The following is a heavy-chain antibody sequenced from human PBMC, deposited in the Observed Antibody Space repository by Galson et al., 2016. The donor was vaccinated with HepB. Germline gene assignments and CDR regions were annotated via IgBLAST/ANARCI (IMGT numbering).Heavy chain of an antibody. CDR3: ARESSIAAAGVLDY. CDR2: IWYDGSNK. CDR1: GFTFSSYG. Sequence: SLRLSCAASGFTFSSYGMHWVRQAPGKGLEWVAVIWYDGSNKYYADSVKGRFTISRDNSKNTRYLQMNSLRAEDTAVYYCARESSIAAAGVLDYWGQGTLVTVSS. V-gene: IGHV3-33*01. D-gene: IGHD6-13*01. J-gene: IGHJ4*02.